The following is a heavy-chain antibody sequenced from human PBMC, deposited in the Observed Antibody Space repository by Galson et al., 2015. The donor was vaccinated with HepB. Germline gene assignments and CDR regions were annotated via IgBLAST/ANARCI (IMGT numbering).Heavy chain of an antibody. CDR2: IQFNGNTK. Sequence: SLRLSCAASGFTFSNYGMHWVRQALGKGLEWVSYIQFNGNTKYYADSVKGRFTISRDNSKNTLYLQMNNLRGEDTAVYYCARNTPSSGYHGLHYGGQGTLVTVSS. J-gene: IGHJ4*02. CDR1: GFTFSNYG. V-gene: IGHV3-30*02. D-gene: IGHD5-12*01. CDR3: ARNTPSSGYHGLHY.